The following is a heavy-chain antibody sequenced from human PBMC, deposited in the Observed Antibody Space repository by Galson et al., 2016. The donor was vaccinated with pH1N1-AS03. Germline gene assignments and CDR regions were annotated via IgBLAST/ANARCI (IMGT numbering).Heavy chain of an antibody. V-gene: IGHV3-53*01. J-gene: IGHJ4*02. CDR1: GLSVAKNY. CDR3: ARVDSSTYSDGWVPFDY. CDR2: IYTGGDT. D-gene: IGHD5-24*01. Sequence: SLRLSCAVSGLSVAKNYMSWVHQAPGKGLEWVSSIYTGGDTFYTDSVRGRFTISRDDSKNTLYLLMNSLRAADTAMYYCARVDSSTYSDGWVPFDYWGQGTLVTVSS.